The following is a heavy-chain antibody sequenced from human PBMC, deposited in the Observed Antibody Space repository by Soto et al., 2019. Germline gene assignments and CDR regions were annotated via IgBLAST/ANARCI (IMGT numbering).Heavy chain of an antibody. Sequence: SQTLSLTCTVSGGSISSSSYYLGWIRQPPGKGLEWIGSIYYSGSTYYNPSLKSRVTISVDTSKNQFSLKLSSVTAADTAVYYCASDTSSGWYSWWFDPWGQGTLVTVSS. D-gene: IGHD6-19*01. CDR1: GGSISSSSYY. CDR3: ASDTSSGWYSWWFDP. V-gene: IGHV4-39*01. CDR2: IYYSGST. J-gene: IGHJ5*02.